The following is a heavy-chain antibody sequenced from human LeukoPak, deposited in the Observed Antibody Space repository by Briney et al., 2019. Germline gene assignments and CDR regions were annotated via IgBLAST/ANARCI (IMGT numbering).Heavy chain of an antibody. J-gene: IGHJ5*02. D-gene: IGHD3-10*01. CDR3: ANSRGHGSGNL. CDR1: GFTFSSYS. V-gene: IGHV3-23*01. Sequence: GGSLRLSCAASGFTFSSYSMSWVRQAPGKGLEWVSGISGSGDRTYYADAVKGRFTISRDNSKNTVYLQMDSLRAGDTAVYYCANSRGHGSGNLWGQGTLVTVSS. CDR2: ISGSGDRT.